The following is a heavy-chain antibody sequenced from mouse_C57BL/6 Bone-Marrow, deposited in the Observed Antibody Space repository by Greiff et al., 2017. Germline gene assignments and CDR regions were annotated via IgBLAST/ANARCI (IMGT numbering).Heavy chain of an antibody. D-gene: IGHD2-4*01. J-gene: IGHJ4*01. CDR3: AGSSPFDYDYDGMDY. CDR2: IWSGGST. CDR1: GFSLTSYG. V-gene: IGHV2-2*01. Sequence: VQLVESGPGLVQPSQSLSITCTVSGFSLTSYGVHWVRQSPGKGLEWLGVIWSGGSTDYNAAFISRLSISKDNSKSQVFFKMNSLQADDTAIYYCAGSSPFDYDYDGMDYWGQGTSVTVSS.